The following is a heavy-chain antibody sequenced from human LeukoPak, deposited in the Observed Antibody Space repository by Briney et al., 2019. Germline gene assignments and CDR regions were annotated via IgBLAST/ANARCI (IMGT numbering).Heavy chain of an antibody. Sequence: GGSLGLSCADSGFTFDRYWMHWVRQPPGKGLSWVSHITTDGSGTSYADSVKGRFTISRDNAKNTLYLQMNSLRAEDTAVYYCAKENGWIGEGGYYMDVWGKGTTVTVSS. J-gene: IGHJ6*03. D-gene: IGHD3-10*01. CDR3: AKENGWIGEGGYYMDV. CDR1: GFTFDRYW. V-gene: IGHV3-74*01. CDR2: ITTDGSGT.